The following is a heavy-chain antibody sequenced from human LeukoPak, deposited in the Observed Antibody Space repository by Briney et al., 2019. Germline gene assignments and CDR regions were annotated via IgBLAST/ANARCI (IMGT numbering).Heavy chain of an antibody. CDR3: ARLGPIAAPYYFDS. CDR1: GYSFNNYW. V-gene: IGHV5-51*01. J-gene: IGHJ4*02. Sequence: GESLKISCKSSGYSFNNYWIGWVRQMPGKGLEWMGMIYPGDSDTRYSPSLQGQVTISADKSISTAYLQWSSLKASDTAMYYCARLGPIAAPYYFDSWGQGTLVTVSS. CDR2: IYPGDSDT. D-gene: IGHD6-6*01.